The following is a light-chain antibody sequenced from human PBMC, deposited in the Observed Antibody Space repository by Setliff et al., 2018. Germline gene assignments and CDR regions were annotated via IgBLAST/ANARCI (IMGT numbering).Light chain of an antibody. CDR2: EVS. V-gene: IGLV2-14*01. J-gene: IGLJ2*01. Sequence: ALAQPASVSGSPGQSITISCTGTSSDIGAYNYVTWYQQYPGKVPEVLIYEVSNRMAGVSFRFSGSKSGNTASLTISGLQTEDEADYYCSSFTTHSHLVFGGGTKVTV. CDR1: SSDIGAYNY. CDR3: SSFTTHSHLV.